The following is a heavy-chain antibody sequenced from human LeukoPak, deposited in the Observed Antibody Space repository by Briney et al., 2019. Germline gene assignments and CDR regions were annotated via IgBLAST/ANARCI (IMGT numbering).Heavy chain of an antibody. J-gene: IGHJ4*02. D-gene: IGHD3-10*01. CDR3: ARERITMVRGVIDFDY. Sequence: ASVKVSCKASGYTFTSYGISWVRQAPGQGLEWMGWISAYNGNTNYAQKLQGRVTMTTDTSTSTAYMELRSLRSGDTAVYYCARERITMVRGVIDFDYWGQGTLVTVSS. CDR2: ISAYNGNT. V-gene: IGHV1-18*01. CDR1: GYTFTSYG.